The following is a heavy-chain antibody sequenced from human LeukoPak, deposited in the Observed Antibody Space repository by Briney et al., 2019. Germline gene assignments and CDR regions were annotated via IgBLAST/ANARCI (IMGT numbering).Heavy chain of an antibody. CDR3: ARDWQQLVRPAYYFDY. J-gene: IGHJ4*02. CDR2: IGASGTDT. D-gene: IGHD6-13*01. Sequence: GSLRLSCAASGFTFDNYAMSWVRQAPGKGLEWVSGIGASGTDTWYADSVKGRFTISRDNSKNTLYLQMNSLRAEDTAVYYCARDWQQLVRPAYYFDYWGQGTLVTVSS. V-gene: IGHV3-23*01. CDR1: GFTFDNYA.